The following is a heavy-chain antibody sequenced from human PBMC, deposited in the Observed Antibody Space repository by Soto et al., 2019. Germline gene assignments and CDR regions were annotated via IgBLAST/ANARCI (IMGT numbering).Heavy chain of an antibody. Sequence: QVQLQESGPGLVKPSQTLSLTCTVPGGSISSGDYYWSWIRQPPGKGLEWIGYIYYSGSTYYNPSVKSRVTISVDTSKNQSSLKLSSVAAADTAVYYCGMGVDGDYADDAFAIWGQGTMVTVSS. CDR2: IYYSGST. D-gene: IGHD4-17*01. CDR1: GGSISSGDYY. V-gene: IGHV4-30-4*01. J-gene: IGHJ3*02. CDR3: GMGVDGDYADDAFAI.